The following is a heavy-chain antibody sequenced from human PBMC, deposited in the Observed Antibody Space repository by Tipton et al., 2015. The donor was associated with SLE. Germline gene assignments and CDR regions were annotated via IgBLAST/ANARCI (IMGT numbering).Heavy chain of an antibody. J-gene: IGHJ4*02. CDR2: ISSSSSYI. CDR3: ARVGSSPYYFDY. CDR1: GFTFSSYS. Sequence: GSLRLSCAASGFTFSSYSMNWVRQAPGKGLEWASSISSSSSYIYYADSVKGRFTISRDNAKNSLYLQMNGLRAEDTAVYYCARVGSSPYYFDYWGQGTLVTVSS. V-gene: IGHV3-21*03. D-gene: IGHD6-13*01.